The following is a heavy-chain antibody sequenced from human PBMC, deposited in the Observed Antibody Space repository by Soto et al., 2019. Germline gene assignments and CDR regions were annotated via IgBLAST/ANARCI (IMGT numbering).Heavy chain of an antibody. CDR3: ARDYSYQRAMDV. J-gene: IGHJ6*02. D-gene: IGHD2-15*01. CDR2: ISYDGSHK. CDR1: GFTFSNFA. V-gene: IGHV3-30-3*01. Sequence: GGSLRLSCAVSGFTFSNFAMYWVRQAPGKGLEWVTVISYDGSHKYYADSVKGRFTISRDNSKNTLYLQMNNLRAEDSAVYFCARDYSYQRAMDVWGQGTTVAVSS.